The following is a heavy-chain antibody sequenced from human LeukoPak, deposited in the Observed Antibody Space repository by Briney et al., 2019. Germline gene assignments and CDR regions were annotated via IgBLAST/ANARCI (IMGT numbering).Heavy chain of an antibody. D-gene: IGHD2-2*01. CDR3: AGAFFVVVPAAMFSVAFDI. J-gene: IGHJ3*02. CDR1: GGSFSGYY. Sequence: PSETLSLTCAVYGGSFSGYYWSWIRQPPGKGLEWIGEINHGGSTNYNPSLKSRVTISVDTSKNQFSLKLSSVTAADTAVYYCAGAFFVVVPAAMFSVAFDIWGQGTMVTVSS. CDR2: INHGGST. V-gene: IGHV4-34*01.